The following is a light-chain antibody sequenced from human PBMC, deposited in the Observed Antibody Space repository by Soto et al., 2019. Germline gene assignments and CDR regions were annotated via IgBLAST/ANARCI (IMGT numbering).Light chain of an antibody. CDR1: QSISSW. CDR3: QQYNSYQYT. CDR2: DAS. J-gene: IGKJ2*01. V-gene: IGKV1-5*01. Sequence: DIQMTQSPSTLSASVGDRVTNTCRASQSISSWLAWYQQKPGKAPKLLIYDASSLESGVPSRFSGSGSGTEFTRTISILQPDDFATYYCQQYNSYQYTFGQGTKLEIQ.